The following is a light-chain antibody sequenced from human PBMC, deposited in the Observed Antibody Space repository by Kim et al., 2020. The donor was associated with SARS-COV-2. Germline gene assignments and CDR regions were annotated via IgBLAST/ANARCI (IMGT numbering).Light chain of an antibody. J-gene: IGKJ2*01. CDR3: MQALQTPYT. Sequence: DIVMTQSPLSLPVTXGESASISCRSSQSLLNGDGKHYLDWYLQKPGQSPQVLISLGSNRASGVPDRFSGSGSGTDFTLKISRVEAEDVGIYYCMQALQTPYTFGQGTKLEIK. CDR2: LGS. CDR1: QSLLNGDGKHY. V-gene: IGKV2-28*01.